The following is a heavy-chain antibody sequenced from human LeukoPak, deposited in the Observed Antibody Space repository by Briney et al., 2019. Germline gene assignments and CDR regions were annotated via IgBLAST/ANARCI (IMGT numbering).Heavy chain of an antibody. CDR2: ISGDGGTI. D-gene: IGHD1-20*01. CDR1: GFTFSTYA. CDR3: AKDWGWYNWNPDAFDI. J-gene: IGHJ3*02. V-gene: IGHV3-23*01. Sequence: PGGSLRLSCAASGFTFSTYAMSWVRQAPGKGLEWVSAISGDGGTIYYADSVKGRFTISRDNSKNTLYLQMNSLRAEDTAVYYCAKDWGWYNWNPDAFDIWGQGTMVTVSS.